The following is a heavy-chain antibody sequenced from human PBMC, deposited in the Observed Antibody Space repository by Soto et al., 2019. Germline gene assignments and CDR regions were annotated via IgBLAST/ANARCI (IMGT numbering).Heavy chain of an antibody. CDR2: IKSKTDGGTT. CDR3: TTEGPPGIAARPNYYYGMDV. D-gene: IGHD6-6*01. J-gene: IGHJ6*02. V-gene: IGHV3-15*01. Sequence: PGGSLRLSCAASGFTFSNAWMSWVRQAPGKGLEWVGRIKSKTDGGTTDYAAPVKGRFTISRDDSKSTLYLQMNSLKTEDTAVYYCTTEGPPGIAARPNYYYGMDVWGQGTTVTVSS. CDR1: GFTFSNAW.